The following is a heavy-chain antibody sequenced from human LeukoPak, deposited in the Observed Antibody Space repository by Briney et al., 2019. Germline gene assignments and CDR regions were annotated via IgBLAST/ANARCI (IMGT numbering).Heavy chain of an antibody. CDR2: INHSGST. CDR1: GGSFSGYY. Sequence: SETLSLTCAVYGGSFSGYYWSWIRQPPGKGLEWIGEINHSGSTNYNPSLKSRVTISVDTSKNQFSLKLSSVTAADTAVYYCASSVYYYDSSGYYYYWGQGTLVTVSS. CDR3: ASSVYYYDSSGYYYY. J-gene: IGHJ4*02. V-gene: IGHV4-34*01. D-gene: IGHD3-22*01.